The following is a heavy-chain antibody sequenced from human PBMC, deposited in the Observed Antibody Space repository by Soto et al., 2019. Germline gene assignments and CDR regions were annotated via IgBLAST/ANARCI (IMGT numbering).Heavy chain of an antibody. D-gene: IGHD3-3*01. J-gene: IGHJ4*02. CDR3: ARSPKLYDFWSGYYPPNAYYFDY. CDR2: IIPIFGTA. CDR1: GGTFSSYA. Sequence: QVQLVQSGAEVKKPGSSVKVSCKASGGTFSSYAISWVRQAPGQGLEWMGGIIPIFGTANYAQKFQGRVTIAADEYTSTAYMELSSLRSEDTAVYYCARSPKLYDFWSGYYPPNAYYFDYRGQGTLVTVSS. V-gene: IGHV1-69*01.